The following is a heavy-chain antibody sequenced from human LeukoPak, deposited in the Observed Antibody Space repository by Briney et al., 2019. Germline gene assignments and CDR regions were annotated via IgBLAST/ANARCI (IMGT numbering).Heavy chain of an antibody. J-gene: IGHJ4*02. D-gene: IGHD7-27*01. CDR1: GFTVSSNH. CDR3: ARHWGL. CDR2: IYSGGNT. V-gene: IGHV3-53*01. Sequence: GGSLRLSCAASGFTVSSNHMSCVRQAPGKGLEWVSVIYSGGNTDYADSVKGRFTISRDNSKNTLFLQMNSLGAEDTAVYYCARHWGLWGQGTLVTVSP.